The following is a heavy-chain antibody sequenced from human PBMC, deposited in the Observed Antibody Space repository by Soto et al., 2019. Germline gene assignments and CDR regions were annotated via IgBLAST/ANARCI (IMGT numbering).Heavy chain of an antibody. Sequence: SETLSLTXAVYGRSFSGYYWSWIRQPPGKGLELIGEINHSGSTNYNPSLKSRVTISVDTSKNQFPLKLSSVTAADTAVYYCARARRGVLDYYYGMDVWGQGTTVTVSS. CDR1: GRSFSGYY. CDR2: INHSGST. CDR3: ARARRGVLDYYYGMDV. J-gene: IGHJ6*02. V-gene: IGHV4-34*01. D-gene: IGHD2-8*01.